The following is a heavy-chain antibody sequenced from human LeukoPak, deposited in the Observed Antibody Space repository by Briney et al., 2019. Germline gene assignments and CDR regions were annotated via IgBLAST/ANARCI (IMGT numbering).Heavy chain of an antibody. V-gene: IGHV3-7*05. CDR1: GFTFSGSW. CDR2: INKDGGEK. Sequence: PGGSLRLSCAASGFTFSGSWMSWVRQAPGKGLEWVAQINKDGGEKNYVYSVTGRFTISRDNAENSLYLQMNSLRVEDSAVYYCARGHYDLNVWGQGTMVTVSS. CDR3: ARGHYDLNV. J-gene: IGHJ6*02.